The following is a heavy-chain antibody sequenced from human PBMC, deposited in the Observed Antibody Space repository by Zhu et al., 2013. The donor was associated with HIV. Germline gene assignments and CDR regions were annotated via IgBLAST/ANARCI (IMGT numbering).Heavy chain of an antibody. V-gene: IGHV1-46*01. CDR1: GYTFTSYY. Sequence: VQLVQSGAEVKKPGASVKVSCKASGYTFTSYYMHWVRQAPGQGLEWMGIINPSGGSTSYAQKFQGRVTMTRDTSISTAYMELSRLRSDDTAVYYCARDAFFLGVSYDYVWGSYRYTDAFDIWGQGTSGHRL. J-gene: IGHJ3*02. D-gene: IGHD3-16*02. CDR3: ARDAFFLGVSYDYVWGSYRYTDAFDI. CDR2: INPSGGST.